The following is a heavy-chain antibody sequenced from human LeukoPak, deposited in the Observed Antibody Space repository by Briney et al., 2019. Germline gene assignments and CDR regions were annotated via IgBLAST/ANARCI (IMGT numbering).Heavy chain of an antibody. CDR3: ARGHSGY. D-gene: IGHD2-15*01. J-gene: IGHJ4*02. CDR2: INHSGST. V-gene: IGHV4-34*01. Sequence: SETLSLTCAVFGGSFSGYYWSWIRQPPGKGLEWIGEINHSGSTNYNPSLKSRVTISVDTSKNQFSLKLSSVTAADTAVYYCARGHSGYWGQGTLVTVSS. CDR1: GGSFSGYY.